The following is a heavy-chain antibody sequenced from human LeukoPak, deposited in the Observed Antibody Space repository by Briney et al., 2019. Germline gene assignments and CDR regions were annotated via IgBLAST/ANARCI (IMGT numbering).Heavy chain of an antibody. CDR2: VYSSGTS. V-gene: IGHV3-66*01. Sequence: PGGSLRLSCAASGFNVSNNFMSWVRQAPGKGLQWVSLVYSSGTSYHADSVKGRFSISRDKLKNNVFLQMNSLRVDDTAVYYCAKARSSYQWGFFDHWGQGILVSVSA. J-gene: IGHJ4*02. CDR1: GFNVSNNF. CDR3: AKARSSYQWGFFDH. D-gene: IGHD3-10*01.